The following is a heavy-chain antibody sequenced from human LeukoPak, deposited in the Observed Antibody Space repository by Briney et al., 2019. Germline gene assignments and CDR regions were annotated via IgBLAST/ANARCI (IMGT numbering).Heavy chain of an antibody. D-gene: IGHD2-2*01. CDR2: IYTSGST. CDR3: ARDVVAARGSFDY. V-gene: IGHV4-4*07. J-gene: IGHJ4*02. Sequence: SETLSLTCTVSGDFISGFYWSWIRQAAGKGLEWIGHIYTSGSTNYNPSLKSRVTMSVDMSKNQFSLKLRSVTAADTAVYYCARDVVAARGSFDYWGQGTLVTVSS. CDR1: GDFISGFY.